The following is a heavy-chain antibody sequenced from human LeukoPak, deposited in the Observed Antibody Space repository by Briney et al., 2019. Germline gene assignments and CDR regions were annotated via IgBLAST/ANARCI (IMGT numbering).Heavy chain of an antibody. CDR1: GGTFSSYA. CDR2: IIPIFGTA. D-gene: IGHD6-13*01. J-gene: IGHJ4*02. CDR3: AMFSSSWYVGNSFDY. Sequence: GASVKVSCKASGGTFSSYAISWVRQAPGQGLEWMGGIIPIFGTANYAQKFQGRVTITADESTSTAYMELSSLRSEDTAVYYCAMFSSSWYVGNSFDYWGQGTLVTVSS. V-gene: IGHV1-69*13.